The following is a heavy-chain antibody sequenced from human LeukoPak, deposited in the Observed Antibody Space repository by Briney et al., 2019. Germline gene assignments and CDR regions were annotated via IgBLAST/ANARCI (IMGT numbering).Heavy chain of an antibody. V-gene: IGHV1-46*04. D-gene: IGHD6-6*01. CDR1: GYTFTSYY. CDR3: ALSSSPLRPDY. Sequence: GASVKLSCEASGYTFTSYYMHWVRQAPGQGLEWMGIINPSGGSTNYAETVQGRVTMTRDTSTSTVYMEMSSLRSEDTAVYYCALSSSPLRPDYWGQGTLVTVSS. J-gene: IGHJ4*02. CDR2: INPSGGST.